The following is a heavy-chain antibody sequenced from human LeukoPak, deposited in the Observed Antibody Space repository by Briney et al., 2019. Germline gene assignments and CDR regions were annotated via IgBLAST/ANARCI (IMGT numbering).Heavy chain of an antibody. CDR2: INPSGGCA. CDR1: GYTFNSFQ. CDR3: ARPRTSSWYFFDY. J-gene: IGHJ4*02. D-gene: IGHD6-13*01. V-gene: IGHV1-46*02. Sequence: ASVKVSCKASGYTFNSFQMHWVRQAPGQGLEWMGIINPSGGCAFYAQKFQGRVTMTRDTSTSTAYMELSSLRSEDTAVYYCARPRTSSWYFFDYWGQGTLVTVSS.